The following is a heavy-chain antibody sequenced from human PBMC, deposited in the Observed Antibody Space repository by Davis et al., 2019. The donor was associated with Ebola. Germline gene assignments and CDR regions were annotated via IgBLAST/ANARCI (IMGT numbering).Heavy chain of an antibody. J-gene: IGHJ5*02. V-gene: IGHV1-8*01. CDR2: MNPNSGNT. CDR1: GYTFTSYD. CDR3: ARRRSSWTTRNWFDP. Sequence: ASVKVSCKASGYTFTSYDINWVRQATGQGLEWMGWMNPNSGNTGYAQKFQGRVTMTRNTSISTAYMELSSLRSEDTAVYFCARRRSSWTTRNWFDPWGQGTLVTVSS. D-gene: IGHD3/OR15-3a*01.